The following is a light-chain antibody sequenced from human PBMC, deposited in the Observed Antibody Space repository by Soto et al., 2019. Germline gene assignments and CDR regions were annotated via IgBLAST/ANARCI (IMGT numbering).Light chain of an antibody. CDR2: DVN. CDR1: SGDVGGYNF. CDR3: ISYTSGRPLVV. Sequence: QSALTQPASVSGSPGQSITISCTGTSGDVGGYNFVSWYQQHPGKVPKLIIYDVNNRPSGVSDRFSGSKSGNMASLTISGLQADDEAAYYCISYTSGRPLVVLGGGTKLTVL. J-gene: IGLJ2*01. V-gene: IGLV2-14*03.